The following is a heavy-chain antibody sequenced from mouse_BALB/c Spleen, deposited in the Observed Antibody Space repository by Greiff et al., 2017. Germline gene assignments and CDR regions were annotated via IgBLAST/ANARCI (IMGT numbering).Heavy chain of an antibody. CDR2: INPSNGRT. CDR1: GYTFTSYW. J-gene: IGHJ3*01. V-gene: IGHV1S81*02. CDR3: ARVDSSGSFAY. Sequence: QVQLQQPGAELVKPGASVKLSCKASGYTFTSYWMHWVKQRPGQGLEWIGEINPSNGRTNYNEKFKSKATLTVDKSSSTAYMQLSSLTSEDSAVYYCARVDSSGSFAYWGQGTLVTVSA. D-gene: IGHD3-2*01.